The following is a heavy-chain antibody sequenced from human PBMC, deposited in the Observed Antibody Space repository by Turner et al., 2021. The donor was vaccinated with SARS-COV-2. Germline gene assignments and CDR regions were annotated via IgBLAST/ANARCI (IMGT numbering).Heavy chain of an antibody. CDR2: INPNISGT. J-gene: IGHJ6*02. D-gene: IGHD1-20*01. V-gene: IGHV1-2*02. Sequence: QVQLVQSGAEVTKRGVAVKVSRRASGYTSTGYYMHWVRQAPGQGLEWMGWINPNISGTNYAQKFQGRVTMTRDTSSSTAYMELSRLRSDDTAVYYCARGYNWNYYYYGMDVWGQGTTVTVSS. CDR1: GYTSTGYY. CDR3: ARGYNWNYYYYGMDV.